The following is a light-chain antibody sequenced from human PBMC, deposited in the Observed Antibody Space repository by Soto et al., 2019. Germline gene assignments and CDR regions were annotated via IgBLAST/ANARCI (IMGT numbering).Light chain of an antibody. V-gene: IGLV2-11*01. CDR1: NSDVGRYSY. Sequence: QSALTQPATVSGSPGQSITISCTGTNSDVGRYSYVSWYQQHPGKAPKLMIYDVSERPSGVPDRFSGSKSGNTASLTISGLQAEDEADYYCCSYAGTYTGVFGTGTKLTVL. J-gene: IGLJ1*01. CDR2: DVS. CDR3: CSYAGTYTGV.